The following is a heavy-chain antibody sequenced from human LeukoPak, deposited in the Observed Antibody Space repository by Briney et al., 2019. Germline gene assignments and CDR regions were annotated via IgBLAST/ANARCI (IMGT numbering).Heavy chain of an antibody. Sequence: GGSLRLSCAASGFTFSSHAMSWVRQAPGKGLEWVSAISGSGGSTYYADSVKGRFTISRDNSKNTLYLQMNSLRAEDTAVYYCAKGSKPAAILWGRTTYYYYGTDVWGQGTTVTVSS. J-gene: IGHJ6*02. CDR2: ISGSGGST. CDR3: AKGSKPAAILWGRTTYYYYGTDV. CDR1: GFTFSSHA. D-gene: IGHD2-2*02. V-gene: IGHV3-23*01.